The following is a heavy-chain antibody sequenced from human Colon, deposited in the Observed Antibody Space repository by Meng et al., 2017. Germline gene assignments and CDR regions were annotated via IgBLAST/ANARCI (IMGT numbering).Heavy chain of an antibody. CDR1: GFTFTSNW. V-gene: IGHV3-7*01. CDR3: ARLRPGYFDY. CDR2: IKQDGTEQ. J-gene: IGHJ4*02. D-gene: IGHD6-13*01. Sequence: VRVGESGGGLVQPGGSLRLSCAASGFTFTSNWMSWVRQAPGRGLEWVANIKQDGTEQYYVDSVKGRFTISRDNAKNSLYLHMNSLRAEDTAVYYCARLRPGYFDYWGQGTLVTVSS.